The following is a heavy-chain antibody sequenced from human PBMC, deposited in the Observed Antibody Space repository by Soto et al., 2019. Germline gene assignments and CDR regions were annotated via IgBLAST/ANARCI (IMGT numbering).Heavy chain of an antibody. D-gene: IGHD3-10*01. V-gene: IGHV4-59*01. CDR1: GGSISSYY. CDR2: IYYSGST. J-gene: IGHJ6*02. Sequence: SETLSLTCTVSGGSISSYYWSWIRQPPGKGLEWIGYIYYSGSTNYNPSLKSRVTISVDTSKNQFSLKLSSVTAADTAVYYCARSMVRGVIIPYYCYGMDVWGQGTTVTVSS. CDR3: ARSMVRGVIIPYYCYGMDV.